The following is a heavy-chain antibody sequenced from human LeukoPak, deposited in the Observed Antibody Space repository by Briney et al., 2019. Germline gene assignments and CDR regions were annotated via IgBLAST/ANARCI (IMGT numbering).Heavy chain of an antibody. CDR2: ISGSGGST. CDR3: ARRAAAVFSRYYYYYMDV. Sequence: GGSLRLSCAASGFTFSSYAMSWVRQAPGKGLEWVSAISGSGGSTYYADSVKGRFTISRDNSKNTLYLQMNSLRAEDTAVYYCARRAAAVFSRYYYYYMDVWGKGTTVTVSS. D-gene: IGHD6-13*01. V-gene: IGHV3-23*01. CDR1: GFTFSSYA. J-gene: IGHJ6*03.